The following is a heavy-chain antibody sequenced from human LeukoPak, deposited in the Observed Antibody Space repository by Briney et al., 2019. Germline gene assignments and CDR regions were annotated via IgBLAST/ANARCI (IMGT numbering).Heavy chain of an antibody. V-gene: IGHV3-30*02. CDR1: GFTFSSYA. CDR2: IHYDGSNN. J-gene: IGHJ4*02. CDR3: AKDHGSSDWYYFDY. D-gene: IGHD6-13*01. Sequence: GGSLRLSCAASGFTFSSYAMHWVRQAPGKGLEWVAFIHYDGSNNYYADSVKGRFTISRDNSKNTLYLQMNTLRTDDTAVYYCAKDHGSSDWYYFDYWGQGTLVTVSS.